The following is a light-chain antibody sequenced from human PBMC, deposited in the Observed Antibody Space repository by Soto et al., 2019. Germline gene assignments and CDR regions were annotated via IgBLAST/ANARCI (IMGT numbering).Light chain of an antibody. CDR2: EVT. Sequence: QSALTQPASVSGSPGQSITLSCSGTTNDIGSYNYVSWFQQPPGEAPQLIIFEVTHRPSGISTRFSGSKSGNTASLTISDLQAEDEALYYCSSYKFSTTLRVFGGGTKLTVL. CDR1: TNDIGSYNY. J-gene: IGLJ3*02. CDR3: SSYKFSTTLRV. V-gene: IGLV2-14*01.